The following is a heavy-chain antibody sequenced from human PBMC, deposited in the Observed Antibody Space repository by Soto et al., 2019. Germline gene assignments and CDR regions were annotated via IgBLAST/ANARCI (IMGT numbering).Heavy chain of an antibody. CDR3: AKGTNIRYNWNYGPPDY. D-gene: IGHD1-7*01. Sequence: GGSLRLSCAASGFTFSSYAMSWVRQAPGKGLEWVSAISGSGGSTYYADSVKGRFTISRDNSKNTLFLQMNSLRAEDTAVYYCAKGTNIRYNWNYGPPDYWGQGTLVTVSS. CDR2: ISGSGGST. V-gene: IGHV3-23*01. CDR1: GFTFSSYA. J-gene: IGHJ4*02.